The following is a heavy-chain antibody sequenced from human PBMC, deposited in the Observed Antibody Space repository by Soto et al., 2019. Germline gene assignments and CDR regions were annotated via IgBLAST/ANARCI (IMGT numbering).Heavy chain of an antibody. D-gene: IGHD3-10*01. V-gene: IGHV1-18*01. CDR3: ARDRGHVLLWFGELSN. CDR1: GYTFTSYG. J-gene: IGHJ1*01. CDR2: ISAYNGNT. Sequence: WASVKVSCKASGYTFTSYGISWVRQAPGQGLEWMGWISAYNGNTNYAQKLQGRVTMTTDTSTSTAYMELRSLRSDDTAVYYCARDRGHVLLWFGELSNWGQGTLVTVSS.